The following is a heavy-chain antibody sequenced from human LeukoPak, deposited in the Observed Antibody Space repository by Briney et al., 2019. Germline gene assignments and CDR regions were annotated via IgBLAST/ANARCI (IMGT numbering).Heavy chain of an antibody. V-gene: IGHV3-30*03. D-gene: IGHD3-10*01. Sequence: GGSLRLSCAASGFTFSSYGMHWVRQAPGKGLEWVAVISYDGSNKYYADSVKGRFTISRDNSKNTLYLQMNSLRAEDTALYYCARDIPVWFGDLDAFDIWGQGTMVTVSS. CDR2: ISYDGSNK. CDR1: GFTFSSYG. J-gene: IGHJ3*02. CDR3: ARDIPVWFGDLDAFDI.